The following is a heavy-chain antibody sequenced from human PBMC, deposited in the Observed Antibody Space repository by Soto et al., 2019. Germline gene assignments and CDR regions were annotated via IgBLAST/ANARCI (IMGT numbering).Heavy chain of an antibody. CDR3: AREVQVHTPAFVY. Sequence: QVQLVQSGAEMKKPGSSVKVSCQSSGGTFNTYAMNWVRQAPGQGPEWMGDISPMFGAANYAPKFQGRVTITADESTGTSYMQLSSLTSXDTALYFCAREVQVHTPAFVYWGQGTLVTVSS. V-gene: IGHV1-69*19. CDR2: ISPMFGAA. CDR1: GGTFNTYA. D-gene: IGHD3-10*01. J-gene: IGHJ4*02.